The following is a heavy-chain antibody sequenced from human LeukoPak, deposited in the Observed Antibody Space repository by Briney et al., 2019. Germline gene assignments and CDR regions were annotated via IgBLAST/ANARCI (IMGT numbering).Heavy chain of an antibody. V-gene: IGHV3-23*01. CDR2: VSGSGGIT. D-gene: IGHD6-19*01. CDR3: AKTTAGNSSGRYPGWPVDY. Sequence: GGSLRLSCAASGFTLNSYAMTCVRQAPGEGLEWVSHVSGSGGITYYADSVKGRFTISRDNSKNTLYLQMNSLRAEDTAVYYCAKTTAGNSSGRYPGWPVDYWGQGTLVTVSS. CDR1: GFTLNSYA. J-gene: IGHJ4*02.